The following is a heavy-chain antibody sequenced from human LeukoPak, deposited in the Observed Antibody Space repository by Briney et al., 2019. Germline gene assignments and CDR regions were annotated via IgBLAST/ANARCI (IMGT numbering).Heavy chain of an antibody. Sequence: PGGSLRLSCAASGFTFSSYAMHWVRQAPGKGLEWVAVISYDGSNKYYADSVKGRFTISRDNSKNTLYLQMNSLRAEDTAVYYCARVVVELLEYFQHWGQGTLVTVSS. J-gene: IGHJ1*01. CDR1: GFTFSSYA. CDR2: ISYDGSNK. D-gene: IGHD1-26*01. CDR3: ARVVVELLEYFQH. V-gene: IGHV3-30-3*01.